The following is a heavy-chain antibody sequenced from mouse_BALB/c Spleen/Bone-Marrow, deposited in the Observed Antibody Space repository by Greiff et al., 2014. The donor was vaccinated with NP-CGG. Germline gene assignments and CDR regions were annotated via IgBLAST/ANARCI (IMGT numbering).Heavy chain of an antibody. CDR1: GYTFSSYW. J-gene: IGHJ3*01. Sequence: QVQLQQSGAELMKPGASVKISCKATGYTFSSYWIEWVKQRPGHGLEWIGGILPGSGSTNYNEKFKGKATFTADTSSNTACMQLSSLTSEDSAVYYCAREDGNHVGFAYWGQGTLVTVSA. CDR3: AREDGNHVGFAY. D-gene: IGHD2-1*01. CDR2: ILPGSGST. V-gene: IGHV1-9*01.